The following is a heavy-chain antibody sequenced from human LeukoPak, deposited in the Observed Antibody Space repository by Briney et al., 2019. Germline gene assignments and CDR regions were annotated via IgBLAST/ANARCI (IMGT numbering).Heavy chain of an antibody. CDR1: GFTFSSYA. Sequence: GGSLRLSCAASGFTFSSYAMSWVRQAPGKGLEWVSAISGSGGSTYYADSVKGRSTISRDNSKNTLYLQMNSLRAEDTAVYYCAKGRNYDYVWGSYRVEGYFDYWGQGTLVTVSS. J-gene: IGHJ4*02. D-gene: IGHD3-16*02. V-gene: IGHV3-23*01. CDR2: ISGSGGST. CDR3: AKGRNYDYVWGSYRVEGYFDY.